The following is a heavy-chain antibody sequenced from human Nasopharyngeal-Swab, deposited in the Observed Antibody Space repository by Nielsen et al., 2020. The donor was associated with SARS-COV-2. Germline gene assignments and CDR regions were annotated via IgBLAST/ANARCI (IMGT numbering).Heavy chain of an antibody. V-gene: IGHV3-21*01. D-gene: IGHD4-17*01. CDR2: ISSSSSYI. CDR1: GFTFSSYS. CDR3: ARGFADYGDYVEGGMDV. Sequence: GGSLRLSCAASGFTFSSYSMNWVRQAPGKGLEWVSSISSSSSYIYYADSVKGRFTISRDNSKNTLYLQMNSLRAEDTAVYYCARGFADYGDYVEGGMDVWGQGTTVTVSS. J-gene: IGHJ6*02.